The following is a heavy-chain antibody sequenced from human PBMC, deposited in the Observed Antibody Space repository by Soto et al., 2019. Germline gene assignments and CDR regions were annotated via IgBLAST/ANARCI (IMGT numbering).Heavy chain of an antibody. CDR1: GGSISSYY. J-gene: IGHJ3*02. Sequence: PSETLSLTCTVSGGSISSYYWSWIRQPPGKGLEWIGYIYYSGSTNYNPSLKSRVTISVDTSKNQCSLKLSSVTAADTAVYYCARETYYYDSSGYLPDAFDIWGQGTMVTV. V-gene: IGHV4-59*01. D-gene: IGHD3-22*01. CDR3: ARETYYYDSSGYLPDAFDI. CDR2: IYYSGST.